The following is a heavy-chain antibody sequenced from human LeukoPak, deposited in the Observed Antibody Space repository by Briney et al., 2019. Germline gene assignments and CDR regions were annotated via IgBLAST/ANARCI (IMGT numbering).Heavy chain of an antibody. V-gene: IGHV3-66*01. CDR3: AREAGSGSYLIY. J-gene: IGHJ4*02. CDR1: GFTVSSNY. D-gene: IGHD3-10*01. CDR2: IYSGGST. Sequence: GGSLRLSCAASGFTVSSNYMSWVRQAPGKGLEWVSVIYSGGSTYYADSVKGRFTISRDNCKNTLYLQMNSLRAEDTAVYYCAREAGSGSYLIYWGQGTLVTVSS.